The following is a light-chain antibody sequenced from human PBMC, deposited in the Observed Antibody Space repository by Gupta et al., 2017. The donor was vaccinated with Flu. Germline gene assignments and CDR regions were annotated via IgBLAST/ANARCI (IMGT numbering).Light chain of an antibody. V-gene: IGLV1-40*01. CDR2: GNS. J-gene: IGLJ2*01. CDR3: QSYDSSLSGSVV. Sequence: HSVLTQPPSVSGAPGQTVTISCTGSSSNIGAGYDVHWYQQLPGTAPKLLIYGNSNRPSGVPDRFSGSKSGTSASLAITGLQAEDEADYYCQSYDSSLSGSVVFGGGTKLTVL. CDR1: SSNIGAGYD.